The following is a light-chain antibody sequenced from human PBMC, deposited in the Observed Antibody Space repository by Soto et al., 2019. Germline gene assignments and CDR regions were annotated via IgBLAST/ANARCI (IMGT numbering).Light chain of an antibody. V-gene: IGLV2-11*01. Sequence: QSALTQPRSVSGSPGQSVTISCTGTSSDVGGYKYVSWYQQHAGKVPKLMIYDVSKRPSRVPDRFSGSKSGNTASLTISGLQAEDEADYYCCSYAGSYNVVFGGGTKLTVL. J-gene: IGLJ2*01. CDR3: CSYAGSYNVV. CDR2: DVS. CDR1: SSDVGGYKY.